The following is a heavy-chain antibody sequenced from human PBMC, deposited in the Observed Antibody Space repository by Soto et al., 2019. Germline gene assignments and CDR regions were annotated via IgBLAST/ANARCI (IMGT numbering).Heavy chain of an antibody. D-gene: IGHD3-10*01. CDR2: IRSQPYGGTT. V-gene: IGHV3-49*03. CDR3: IGSFPF. J-gene: IGHJ1*01. CDR1: GFPFANFL. Sequence: EVYLVESGGGLVEPGRSLRLSCTGSGFPFANFLMSWFRQAPGKGLEWVGFIRSQPYGGTTQYAASVRGRFTISRDDSKGIAYLQMNSLKCEDSGVYYCIGSFPFWGQGTLVTVSS.